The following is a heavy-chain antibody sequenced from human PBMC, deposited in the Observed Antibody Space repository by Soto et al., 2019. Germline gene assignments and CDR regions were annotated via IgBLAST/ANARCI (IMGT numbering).Heavy chain of an antibody. D-gene: IGHD6-19*01. Sequence: PSETLSLTCTVSGGSVSSSDSYWGWIRQPPGKGLEWIGSIYYSGSTYYNPSLKSRVTISVDASKNQFSLKLSSVTAADSAVYSCARRTSGWYYFDYWGQGTLVTVSS. V-gene: IGHV4-39*01. CDR2: IYYSGST. CDR1: GGSVSSSDSY. J-gene: IGHJ4*02. CDR3: ARRTSGWYYFDY.